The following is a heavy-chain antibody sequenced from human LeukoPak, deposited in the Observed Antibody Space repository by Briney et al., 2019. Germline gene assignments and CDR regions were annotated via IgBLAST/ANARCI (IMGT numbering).Heavy chain of an antibody. J-gene: IGHJ4*02. V-gene: IGHV1-24*01. CDR1: GYTLTELS. CDR3: ATQGRQWLAWGFDY. CDR2: FDPEDGET. Sequence: ASVKVSCKVSGYTLTELSMHWVRQAPGKGLEWMGGFDPEDGETIYAQKFQGRVTMTEDTSTDTAYMELSSLRSEDTAVYYCATQGRQWLAWGFDYWGQGTLVTVSS. D-gene: IGHD6-19*01.